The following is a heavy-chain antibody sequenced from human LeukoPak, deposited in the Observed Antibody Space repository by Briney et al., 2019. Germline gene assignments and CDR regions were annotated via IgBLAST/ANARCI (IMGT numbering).Heavy chain of an antibody. Sequence: QPGRSLRLSCAASGFTFSSYAMHWVRQAPGKGLEWVAVISYDGSNKYYADSVKGRFTISRDNSKNTLYLQMNSLRAEDTAVYYCARVTVDTAMVWYYYYYYMDVWGKGTTVTVSS. V-gene: IGHV3-30*04. CDR2: ISYDGSNK. CDR1: GFTFSSYA. J-gene: IGHJ6*03. D-gene: IGHD5-18*01. CDR3: ARVTVDTAMVWYYYYYYMDV.